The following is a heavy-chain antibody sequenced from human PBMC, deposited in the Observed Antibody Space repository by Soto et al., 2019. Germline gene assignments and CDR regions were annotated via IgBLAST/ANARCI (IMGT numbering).Heavy chain of an antibody. CDR1: GFTFSSYG. J-gene: IGHJ3*02. CDR3: AKSPGGYYSFDI. Sequence: QVQLVESGGGVVQPGRSLRLSCAASGFTFSSYGMHWVRQAPGKGLEWVAVISYDGSNKYYADSVKGRFTISRDNSKNTLYLQMNSLRAEDTAVYYCAKSPGGYYSFDIWCQGTMVTVSS. CDR2: ISYDGSNK. V-gene: IGHV3-30*18. D-gene: IGHD3-3*01.